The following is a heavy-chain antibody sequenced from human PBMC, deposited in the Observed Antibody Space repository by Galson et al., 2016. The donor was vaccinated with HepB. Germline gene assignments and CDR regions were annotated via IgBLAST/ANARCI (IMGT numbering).Heavy chain of an antibody. D-gene: IGHD3-10*01. V-gene: IGHV3-23*01. CDR1: GFTFSSHV. Sequence: SLRLSCAASGFTFSSHVITWVRQAPGMGLEWVSAVSGNGGSSNYAESVKGRFTVSRDNSKNTVYLQMNTVRAEDTAVYFCAREGNYYGSGGYRDGLEFWGQGTMVTVSS. CDR2: VSGNGGSS. J-gene: IGHJ3*01. CDR3: AREGNYYGSGGYRDGLEF.